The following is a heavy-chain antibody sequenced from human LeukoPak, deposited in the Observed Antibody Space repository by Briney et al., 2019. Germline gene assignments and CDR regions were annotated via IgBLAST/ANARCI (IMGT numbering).Heavy chain of an antibody. CDR2: ISSNGGST. J-gene: IGHJ4*02. D-gene: IGHD6-19*01. CDR3: VKYSSGWYNY. CDR1: GFTFSSYA. V-gene: IGHV3-64D*06. Sequence: LXLSCSASGFTFSSYAMHWVRQAPGKGLEYVSAISSNGGSTYYADSVKGRFTISRDNSKNTLYLQMSSLRAEDTAVYYCVKYSSGWYNYWGQGTLVTVSS.